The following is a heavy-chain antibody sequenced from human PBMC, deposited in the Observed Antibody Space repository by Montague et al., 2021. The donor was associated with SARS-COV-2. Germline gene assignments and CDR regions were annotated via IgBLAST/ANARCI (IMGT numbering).Heavy chain of an antibody. Sequence: SETLSLTCAVYGGSFSGCYWSWIRQPPGKGLEWIGEINQGGSTXXXPSXXXRVTLSVDTSKKQFSLKLSSLTAADTAVYYCARVAGGYYHDSSAYFDYWGQGSLVTVSS. CDR2: INQGGST. CDR3: ARVAGGYYHDSSAYFDY. J-gene: IGHJ4*02. V-gene: IGHV4-34*01. CDR1: GGSFSGCY. D-gene: IGHD3-22*01.